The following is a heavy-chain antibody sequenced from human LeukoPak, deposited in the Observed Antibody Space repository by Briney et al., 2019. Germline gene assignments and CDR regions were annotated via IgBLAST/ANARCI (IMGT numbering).Heavy chain of an antibody. CDR2: ISSSGTTM. CDR1: GFTFSRYG. CDR3: ASPMTTVTTNAFDV. D-gene: IGHD4-17*01. J-gene: IGHJ3*01. V-gene: IGHV3-48*03. Sequence: GGSLRLSCAASGFTFSRYGMQWVRQAPGKGLEWLSYISSSGTTMYYADSVRGRFTISRDNAKNSLYLQMNSLRAEDTAVYYCASPMTTVTTNAFDVWGQGTMVTVSS.